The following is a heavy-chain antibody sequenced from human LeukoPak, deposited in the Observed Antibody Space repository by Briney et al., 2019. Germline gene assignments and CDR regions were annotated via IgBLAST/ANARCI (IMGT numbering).Heavy chain of an antibody. V-gene: IGHV3-30*18. J-gene: IGHJ5*02. CDR1: GFTFSSYG. CDR2: ISYDGSDK. D-gene: IGHD6-19*01. CDR3: AKDRWLTGT. Sequence: GGSLRLSCAASGFTFSSYGMHWVRQAPGKGLEWVAVISYDGSDKHYADSVKGRFTISRDNSKYTLYLQMNSLRAEDTAVYYCAKDRWLTGTWGQGTLVTVSS.